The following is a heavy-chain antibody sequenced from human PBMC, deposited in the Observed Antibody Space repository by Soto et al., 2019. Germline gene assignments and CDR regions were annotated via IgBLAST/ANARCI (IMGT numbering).Heavy chain of an antibody. CDR2: IYSGGST. V-gene: IGHV3-53*01. D-gene: IGHD5-18*01. Sequence: GGSLRLSCAASGFTVSSNYMSWVRQAPGKGLEWVSVIYSGGSTYYADSVKGRFTISRDNSKNTLYLQMNSLRAENTAVYYCARARRNTAMAPDYWGQGTLVTVSS. J-gene: IGHJ4*02. CDR1: GFTVSSNY. CDR3: ARARRNTAMAPDY.